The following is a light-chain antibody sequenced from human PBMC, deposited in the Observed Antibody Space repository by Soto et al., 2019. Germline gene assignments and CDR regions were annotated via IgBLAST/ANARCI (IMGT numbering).Light chain of an antibody. CDR1: SSNIGAGSA. CDR3: QSYDSTLSNYLV. CDR2: GNT. Sequence: QSVLTQPPSVSGAPGQRVTISCTGSSSNIGAGSAVHWYQQLPGTAPKLLIYGNTNRPSGVPDRFSGSKSGTSASLAITGLQAEDEADYYCQSYDSTLSNYLVFGGGTKLTVL. V-gene: IGLV1-40*01. J-gene: IGLJ3*02.